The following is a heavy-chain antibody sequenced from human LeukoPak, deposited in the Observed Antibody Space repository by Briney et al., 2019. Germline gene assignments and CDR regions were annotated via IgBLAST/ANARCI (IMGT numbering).Heavy chain of an antibody. CDR1: GGSFIGYY. J-gene: IGHJ4*02. V-gene: IGHV4-34*01. CDR2: INHSGST. D-gene: IGHD5-12*01. Sequence: PSETLSLTCAVYGGSFIGYYWSWIRQPPAKGLEWIGEINHSGSTNYNPSLKSRVTISVDTSKNQFSLKLSSVTAADTAVYYCARGGSGYDSNPYFDYWGQGTLVTVSS. CDR3: ARGGSGYDSNPYFDY.